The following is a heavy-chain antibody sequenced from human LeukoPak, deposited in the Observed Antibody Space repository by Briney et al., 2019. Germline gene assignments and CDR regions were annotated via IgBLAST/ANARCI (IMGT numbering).Heavy chain of an antibody. CDR1: GFTVSSNF. Sequence: PGGSLRLSCAASGFTVSSNFMTWVRQAPGKGLEWVSVTYSDGTTYYADSVKGRFTISRDNSKNTLYLQMNSLRAEDTAVYYCAILRVAVAGTGGGYWGQGTLVTVSS. CDR3: AILRVAVAGTGGGY. D-gene: IGHD6-19*01. J-gene: IGHJ4*02. V-gene: IGHV3-66*01. CDR2: TYSDGTT.